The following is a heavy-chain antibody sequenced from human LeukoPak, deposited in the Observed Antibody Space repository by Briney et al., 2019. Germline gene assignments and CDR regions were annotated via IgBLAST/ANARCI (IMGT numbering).Heavy chain of an antibody. CDR1: GGSISSYY. CDR3: ATCCGYSYANDY. V-gene: IGHV4-59*08. D-gene: IGHD5-18*01. J-gene: IGHJ4*02. CDR2: IYYSGST. Sequence: PSETLSLTCTVSGGSISSYYWGWIRQPPGKGLEWIGYIYYSGSTNYNPSLKSRVTISVDTPKNQFSLKLSSVTAADTAVYYCATCCGYSYANDYWGQGTLVTVSS.